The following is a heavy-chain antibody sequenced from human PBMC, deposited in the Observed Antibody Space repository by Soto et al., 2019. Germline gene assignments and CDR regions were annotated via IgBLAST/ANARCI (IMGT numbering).Heavy chain of an antibody. CDR2: IFSDGST. J-gene: IGHJ6*03. D-gene: IGHD3-10*01. CDR3: ARGLILWFGELLYPLPMDV. Sequence: GGSLRLSCAASGFSVSSNYMTWVRQAPGKGLEWVSVIFSDGSTYYADSVKGRFTISRENAKNSLYLQMNSLRAGDTAVYYCARGLILWFGELLYPLPMDVWGKGTTVTVSS. CDR1: GFSVSSNY. V-gene: IGHV3-53*01.